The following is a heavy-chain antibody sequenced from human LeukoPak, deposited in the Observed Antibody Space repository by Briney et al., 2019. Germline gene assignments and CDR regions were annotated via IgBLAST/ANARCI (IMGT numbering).Heavy chain of an antibody. CDR2: IRNDGSKD. CDR1: GFTFRDFG. CDR3: VKGGSSSHNWFDP. D-gene: IGHD6-13*01. J-gene: IGHJ5*02. V-gene: IGHV3-30*02. Sequence: PGGSLRLSCAASGFTFRDFGMHWVRQAPGKGLEWVAFIRNDGSKDYYLDSVKGRFTISRDNSRTTLYLQMHSLRIEDTAVYYCVKGGSSSHNWFDPWGQGILVTVSS.